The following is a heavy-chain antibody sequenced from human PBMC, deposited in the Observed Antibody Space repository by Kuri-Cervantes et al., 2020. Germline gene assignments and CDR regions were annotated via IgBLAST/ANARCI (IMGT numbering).Heavy chain of an antibody. CDR3: AKFILGAFDI. Sequence: SVKVSCKASGGTFSSYAISWVRQAPGQGLEWMGGIIPIFGTADYAQKFQGRVTITADKSTSTAYMELSSLRSEDTALYYCAKFILGAFDIWGQGTMVTVSS. CDR2: IIPIFGTA. D-gene: IGHD3-16*02. V-gene: IGHV1-69*06. J-gene: IGHJ3*02. CDR1: GGTFSSYA.